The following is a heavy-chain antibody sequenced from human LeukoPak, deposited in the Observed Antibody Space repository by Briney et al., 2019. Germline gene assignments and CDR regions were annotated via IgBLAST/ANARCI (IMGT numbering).Heavy chain of an antibody. CDR3: ARSRSDGSYSGLQY. CDR2: ISPSGDST. D-gene: IGHD5-24*01. V-gene: IGHV3-23*01. J-gene: IGHJ4*02. Sequence: PGGSLRLSCAASGFTFNKYVMNWVRQAPGKGLEWVSVISPSGDSTYYADAVKGRFTISRDNSKNTLSLQVNSLRAEDTAMYYCARSRSDGSYSGLQYWGQGTLVTVSS. CDR1: GFTFNKYV.